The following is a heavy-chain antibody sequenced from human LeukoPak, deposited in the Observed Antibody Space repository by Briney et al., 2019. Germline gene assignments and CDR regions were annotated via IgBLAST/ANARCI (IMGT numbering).Heavy chain of an antibody. CDR1: GFTFSSYG. J-gene: IGHJ4*02. CDR2: IRYDGSNK. Sequence: GGPLRLSCAASGFTFSSYGMHWVRQAPGKGLEWVAFIRYDGSNKYYADSVKGRFTISRDNSKNTLYLQMNSLRAEDTAVYYCAKDLFSLGPSYLTTGTLDYWGQGTLVTVSS. D-gene: IGHD4-17*01. CDR3: AKDLFSLGPSYLTTGTLDY. V-gene: IGHV3-30*02.